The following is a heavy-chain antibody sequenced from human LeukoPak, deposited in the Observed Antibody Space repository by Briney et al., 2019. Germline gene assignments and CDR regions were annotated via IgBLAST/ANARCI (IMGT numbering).Heavy chain of an antibody. V-gene: IGHV3-21*04. CDR2: ISSSSSYI. CDR3: ARAQDYDILTGHYIGLSFFDY. J-gene: IGHJ4*02. D-gene: IGHD3-9*01. Sequence: GGSLRLSCAAPGFTVSHSEPNWVRQAPGKGLEWVSSISSSSSYIYYADSVKGRFTISRDNAKNSLYLQMNSLRAEDTAVYYCARAQDYDILTGHYIGLSFFDYWGQGTLVTVSS. CDR1: GFTVSHSE.